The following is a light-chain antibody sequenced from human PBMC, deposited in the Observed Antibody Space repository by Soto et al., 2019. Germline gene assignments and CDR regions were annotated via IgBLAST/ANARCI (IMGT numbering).Light chain of an antibody. CDR2: GAS. Sequence: DIELTQSPGTLSLSPGERVTLSCRASQTVRSSFVAWYQQKPGQAPRLLIYGASTRATGIPDRFSGSGSGTDFTLTISSLEPEDLAVYYCQQYGRSSWTFGQGTKVEIK. CDR3: QQYGRSSWT. CDR1: QTVRSSF. V-gene: IGKV3-20*01. J-gene: IGKJ1*01.